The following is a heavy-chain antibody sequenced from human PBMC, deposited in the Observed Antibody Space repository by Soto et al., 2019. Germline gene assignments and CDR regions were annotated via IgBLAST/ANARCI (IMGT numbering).Heavy chain of an antibody. V-gene: IGHV3-23*01. J-gene: IGHJ4*02. D-gene: IGHD3-10*01. Sequence: PGGSLRLSCAASGFTFSNYAMSWVRQAPGKGLEWVSEISASGGTTYHADSVKGRFTISRDNSKNMLYLQMNSLRVEDSAEYYCAKEFGADWGQGTQVTVSS. CDR2: ISASGGTT. CDR1: GFTFSNYA. CDR3: AKEFGAD.